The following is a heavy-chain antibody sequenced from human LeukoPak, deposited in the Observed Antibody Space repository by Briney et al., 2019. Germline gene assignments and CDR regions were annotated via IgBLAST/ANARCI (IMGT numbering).Heavy chain of an antibody. CDR2: MNPNSGNT. D-gene: IGHD3-10*01. CDR3: ARGILWFGDDV. J-gene: IGHJ6*04. V-gene: IGHV1-8*01. CDR1: GYTFPNYD. Sequence: ASVKDSCKASGYTFPNYDINWVRQATGRGLEWMGWMNPNSGNTGYAQKFQGRVTMTRNTSISTAYMELSSLRSEDTAVYYCARGILWFGDDVWGKGTTVTISS.